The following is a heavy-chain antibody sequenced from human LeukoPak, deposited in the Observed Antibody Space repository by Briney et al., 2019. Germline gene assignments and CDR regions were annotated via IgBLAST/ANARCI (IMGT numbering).Heavy chain of an antibody. D-gene: IGHD3-10*01. V-gene: IGHV3-30-3*01. J-gene: IGHJ4*02. Sequence: GGSLRLSCAASGFTFSSYAMHWVRQAPGKGLEWVAVISYDGSNKYYADSVKGRFTISRDNAKNSLYLQMNSLRVEDTAVYFCVRDTYGPSDSWGQGTLVAVSS. CDR2: ISYDGSNK. CDR3: VRDTYGPSDS. CDR1: GFTFSSYA.